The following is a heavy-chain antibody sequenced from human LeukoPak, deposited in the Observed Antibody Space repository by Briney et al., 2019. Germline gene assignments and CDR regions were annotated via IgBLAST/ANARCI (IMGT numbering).Heavy chain of an antibody. CDR1: GFTFSSYE. CDR3: ARDRLLEGRDYYYYYYMDV. D-gene: IGHD1-1*01. Sequence: GGSLRLSCAASGFTFSSYEMNWVRQAPGKGLEWVSYISSSGRTMYYADSVKGRFTISRENAKNSLYLQMNSLRAEDTAVYYCARDRLLEGRDYYYYYYMDVWGKGTTVTVSS. J-gene: IGHJ6*03. V-gene: IGHV3-48*03. CDR2: ISSSGRTM.